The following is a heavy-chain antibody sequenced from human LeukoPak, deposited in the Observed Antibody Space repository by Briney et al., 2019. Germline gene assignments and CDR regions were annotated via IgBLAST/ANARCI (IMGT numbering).Heavy chain of an antibody. Sequence: GGSLRLPCAASGFTFSSYSMNWVRQAPGKGLEWVSSISSSSSYIYYADSVKGRFTISRDNAKNSLYLQMNSLRAEDTAVYYCARDRRALVDTAFYMDVWGKGTTVTVSS. D-gene: IGHD5-18*01. CDR2: ISSSSSYI. V-gene: IGHV3-21*01. CDR1: GFTFSSYS. J-gene: IGHJ6*03. CDR3: ARDRRALVDTAFYMDV.